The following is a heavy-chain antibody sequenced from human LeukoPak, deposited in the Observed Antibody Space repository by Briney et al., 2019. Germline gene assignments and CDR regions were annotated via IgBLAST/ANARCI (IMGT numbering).Heavy chain of an antibody. CDR2: IYPGDSDT. J-gene: IGHJ4*02. V-gene: IGHV5-51*01. CDR1: GYRFTDYW. D-gene: IGHD6-19*01. Sequence: GESLKIPCKGFGYRFTDYWIGWVGQVPGKGLEWMGNIYPGDSDTRYSPSLQGQVTISADKSISTAYLQWSSLKASDTAIFYCARSSAPGIAVSPFDFWGQGTLVTVSS. CDR3: ARSSAPGIAVSPFDF.